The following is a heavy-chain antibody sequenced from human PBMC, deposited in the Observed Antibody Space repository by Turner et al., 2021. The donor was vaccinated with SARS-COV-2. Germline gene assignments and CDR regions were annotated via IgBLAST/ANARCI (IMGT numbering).Heavy chain of an antibody. J-gene: IGHJ3*02. CDR3: ARDCRWKLRGGFDI. Sequence: QVVLVESGGGVVQRGMSLSLSCAASGFTFSSYGMHWGRQAPGKGLEWVAVILYDGSNKYYADSVKGRFTISRDNSKNTLYLQMNSLRAEDTAVYYCARDCRWKLRGGFDIWGQGTMVTVSS. CDR2: ILYDGSNK. CDR1: GFTFSSYG. V-gene: IGHV3-30*03. D-gene: IGHD1-26*01.